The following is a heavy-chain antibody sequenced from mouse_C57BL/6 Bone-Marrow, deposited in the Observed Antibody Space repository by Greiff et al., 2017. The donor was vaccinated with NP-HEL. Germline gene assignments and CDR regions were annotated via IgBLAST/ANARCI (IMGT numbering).Heavy chain of an antibody. Sequence: EVMLVESGGGLVKPGGSLKLSCAASGFTFSSYAMSWVRQTPEKRLEWVATISDGGSYTYYPDNVKGRFTISRDNAKNNLYLQMSHLKSEDTAMYYCARDGPFYYGRSHWYVDVWGTGTTVTVSS. CDR2: ISDGGSYT. D-gene: IGHD1-1*01. J-gene: IGHJ1*03. V-gene: IGHV5-4*01. CDR1: GFTFSSYA. CDR3: ARDGPFYYGRSHWYVDV.